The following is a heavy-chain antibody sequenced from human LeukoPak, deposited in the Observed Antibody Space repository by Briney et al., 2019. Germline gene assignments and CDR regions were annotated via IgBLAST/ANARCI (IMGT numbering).Heavy chain of an antibody. CDR2: MNPNSGNT. CDR1: GYTFTSYD. V-gene: IGHV1-8*01. CDR3: ARGRRYYGSGIVFFY. Sequence: GASVKVSCKASGYTFTSYDINWVRQATGPGLEWMGWMNPNSGNTGYAQKFQGRVTMTRNTSISTAYMELSSLRSEDTAVYYCARGRRYYGSGIVFFYWGQGTLVTVSS. J-gene: IGHJ4*02. D-gene: IGHD3-10*01.